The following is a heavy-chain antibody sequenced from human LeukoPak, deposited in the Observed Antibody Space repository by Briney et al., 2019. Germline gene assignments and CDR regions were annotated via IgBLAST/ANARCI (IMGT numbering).Heavy chain of an antibody. CDR2: INHSGST. CDR3: ARAGYSSGWYLPNYYYYGMDV. J-gene: IGHJ6*02. V-gene: IGHV4-34*01. D-gene: IGHD6-19*01. Sequence: NASETLSLTCAVYGGSFSGYYWSWIRQPPGKGLEWIGEINHSGSTNYNPSLKSRVTISVDTSKSQFSLKLSSVTAADTAVYYCARAGYSSGWYLPNYYYYGMDVWGQGTTVTVSS. CDR1: GGSFSGYY.